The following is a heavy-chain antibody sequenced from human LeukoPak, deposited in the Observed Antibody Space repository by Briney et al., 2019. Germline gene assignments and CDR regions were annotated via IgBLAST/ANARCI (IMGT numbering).Heavy chain of an antibody. Sequence: PRGSLRLSCAASGFTFRRHGMNWVRRAPGKGLEWISGISPGGDITYYADSVKGRFTISRDNSENKVYLHMNSLGAGDTAVYFCAKDDAWLQYNDWGQGTLVTVSS. CDR1: GFTFRRHG. CDR2: ISPGGDIT. D-gene: IGHD5-24*01. J-gene: IGHJ4*02. V-gene: IGHV3-23*01. CDR3: AKDDAWLQYND.